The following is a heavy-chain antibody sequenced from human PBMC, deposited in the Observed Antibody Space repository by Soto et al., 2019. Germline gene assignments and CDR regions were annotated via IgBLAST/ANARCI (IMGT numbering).Heavy chain of an antibody. CDR1: GGSVSSGSYY. CDR3: ARTYCSGGSCYYYGMDV. J-gene: IGHJ6*02. D-gene: IGHD2-15*01. CDR2: IYYSGST. V-gene: IGHV4-61*01. Sequence: QVQLQESGPGLVKPSETLSLTCTVSGGSVSSGSYYWSWIRQPPGKGLEWIGYIYYSGSTNYNPSLTSRVTISVDTSKNQLSLKLSSVTAADTAVYYCARTYCSGGSCYYYGMDVWGQGTTVTVSS.